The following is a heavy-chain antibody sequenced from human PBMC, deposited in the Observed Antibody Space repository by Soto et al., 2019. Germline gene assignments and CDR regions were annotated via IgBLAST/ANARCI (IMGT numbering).Heavy chain of an antibody. Sequence: QVQLVQSGAEVKKPGASVKVSCKASGYTFTNYDINWVRQATGQGLEWVGWMTPISGDTGYAQNFQGRVTMTRDTRRTTAYLELSSLTSEDTAVYYCARNLYNTGSFYHWGQGTLVTVSS. V-gene: IGHV1-8*02. CDR1: GYTFTNYD. CDR2: MTPISGDT. CDR3: ARNLYNTGSFYH. J-gene: IGHJ4*02. D-gene: IGHD3-10*01.